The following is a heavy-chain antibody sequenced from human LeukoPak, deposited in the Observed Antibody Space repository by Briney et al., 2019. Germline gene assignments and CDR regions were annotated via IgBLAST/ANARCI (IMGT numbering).Heavy chain of an antibody. CDR1: GGSISSGSYY. J-gene: IGHJ4*02. V-gene: IGHV4-61*02. CDR2: IYTSGST. Sequence: SETLSLTCTVSGGSISSGSYYWSWIRQPAGKGLEWIGRIYTSGSTNYNPSLKSRVTISVDTSKNQFSLKLSSVTAADTAVYYCAPPLHRRQGDYVEEYWGQGTLVTVSS. CDR3: APPLHRRQGDYVEEY. D-gene: IGHD4-17*01.